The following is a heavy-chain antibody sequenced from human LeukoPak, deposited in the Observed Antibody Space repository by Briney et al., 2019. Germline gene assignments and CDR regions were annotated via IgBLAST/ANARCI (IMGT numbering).Heavy chain of an antibody. CDR3: ARHRQWLAYFDY. Sequence: SETLSLTCTVSGGSMSSYYWSWIQQPPGKGLEWIGYIYYSGSTNYNPSLKSRVTISVDTSKNQFSLKLSSVTAADTAVYYCARHRQWLAYFDYWGQGTLVTVSS. CDR1: GGSMSSYY. CDR2: IYYSGST. J-gene: IGHJ4*02. D-gene: IGHD6-19*01. V-gene: IGHV4-59*08.